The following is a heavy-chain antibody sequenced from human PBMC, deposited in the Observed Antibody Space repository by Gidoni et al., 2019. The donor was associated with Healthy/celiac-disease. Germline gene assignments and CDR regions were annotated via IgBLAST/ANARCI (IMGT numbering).Heavy chain of an antibody. CDR3: ARVDYYDSSGYKHDAFDI. Sequence: QVQLQESGPGLVQPSGTTSLTCAGSGGSLSSSNWWSWVRQPPGKGLEWIGEIYHSGSTNYNPSLKSRVTISVDKSKNQFSLKLSSVTAADTAVYYCARVDYYDSSGYKHDAFDIWGQGTMVTVSS. V-gene: IGHV4-4*02. CDR2: IYHSGST. D-gene: IGHD3-22*01. CDR1: GGSLSSSNW. J-gene: IGHJ3*02.